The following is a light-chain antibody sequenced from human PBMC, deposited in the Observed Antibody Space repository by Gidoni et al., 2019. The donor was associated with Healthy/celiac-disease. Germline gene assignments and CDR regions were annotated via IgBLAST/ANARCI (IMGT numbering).Light chain of an antibody. V-gene: IGKV1-39*01. CDR2: AAS. Sequence: DIQMTQSPSSLSASLGDRVTITCRASQSISSYLNWYQQKPGKAPKLLIYAASSLQSGVPSRFSGSGSGTDFTLTISSLQPEDVATYYCQQSYSTPRTFDQGTKLEIK. CDR1: QSISSY. CDR3: QQSYSTPRT. J-gene: IGKJ2*02.